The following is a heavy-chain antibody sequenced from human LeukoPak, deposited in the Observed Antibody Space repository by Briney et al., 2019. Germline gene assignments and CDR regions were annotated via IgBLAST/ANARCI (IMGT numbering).Heavy chain of an antibody. Sequence: GGSLRLSCTGSGFNFGKYAVNWVRQAPGKGLEWVGLITTKPSGGTPEYAASVRGRFTISRNYSKSIAHLQLNSLKSEDTAVYFCTREVERGGSYWGGDSWGQGTLVTVSS. V-gene: IGHV3-49*04. CDR3: TREVERGGSYWGGDS. D-gene: IGHD1-26*01. CDR2: ITTKPSGGTP. CDR1: GFNFGKYA. J-gene: IGHJ4*02.